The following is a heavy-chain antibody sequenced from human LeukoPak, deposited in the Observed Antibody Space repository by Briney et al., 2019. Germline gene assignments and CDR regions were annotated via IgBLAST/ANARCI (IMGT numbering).Heavy chain of an antibody. V-gene: IGHV5-51*01. CDR2: SYPGDSDT. Sequence: GESLKISCKGSGYSFTSYWIGWVRQLPGKGLEWMGISYPGDSDTRYSPSFQGQVTISADKSISTAYLQWSSLKASDTAMYYCARRFRGPDDAFDIWGQGTMFTVSS. J-gene: IGHJ3*02. CDR3: ARRFRGPDDAFDI. D-gene: IGHD3-10*01. CDR1: GYSFTSYW.